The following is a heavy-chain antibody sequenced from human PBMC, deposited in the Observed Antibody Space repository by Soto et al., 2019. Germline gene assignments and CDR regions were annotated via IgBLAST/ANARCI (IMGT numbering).Heavy chain of an antibody. CDR1: GFTFSDHY. V-gene: IGHV3-72*01. CDR3: TRVRSSSWRLDAFAI. J-gene: IGHJ3*02. Sequence: GGALRLSCAASGFTFSDHYMDWVRQAPGKGLEWVGRIRNKANSYTTEYAASAKGRFTISRDDSLNSLYLQMNNLNTEDTAMYWCTRVRSSSWRLDAFAISGQGTMVTISS. D-gene: IGHD6-13*01. CDR2: IRNKANSYTT.